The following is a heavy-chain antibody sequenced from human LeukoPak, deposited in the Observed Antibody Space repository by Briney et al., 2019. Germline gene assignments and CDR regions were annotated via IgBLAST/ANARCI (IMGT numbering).Heavy chain of an antibody. Sequence: PGGSLRLSFAASGFPFSSYSMKWGRPAPGKGLEWVSSISSSSSYIYYADSVKGRFTISRDNAKNSLYLQMNSLRAEDTAVYYCARDPGSIAAHWGQGTLVTVSS. CDR2: ISSSSSYI. CDR1: GFPFSSYS. CDR3: ARDPGSIAAH. D-gene: IGHD6-6*01. V-gene: IGHV3-21*01. J-gene: IGHJ4*02.